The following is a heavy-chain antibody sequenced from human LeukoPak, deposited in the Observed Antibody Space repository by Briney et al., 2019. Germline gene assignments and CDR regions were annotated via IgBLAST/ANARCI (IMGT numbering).Heavy chain of an antibody. CDR3: ARDPRAMGHFDY. J-gene: IGHJ4*02. CDR1: GFTVSSNY. D-gene: IGHD5-18*01. CDR2: IYSGGST. Sequence: GGSLRLSCAASGFTVSSNYMSWVRQAPVKGLEWVSVIYSGGSTYYADSVKGRFTISRDNSKNTLYLQMKSLRAEDTAVYYCARDPRAMGHFDYWGQGTLVTVCS. V-gene: IGHV3-66*01.